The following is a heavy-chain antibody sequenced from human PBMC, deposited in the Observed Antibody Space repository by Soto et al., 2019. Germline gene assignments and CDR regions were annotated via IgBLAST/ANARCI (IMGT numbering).Heavy chain of an antibody. Sequence: QVQLQESGPGLVKPSETLSLTCTVSGASISGYYWSWIRQPPGEGLEWIVYTHSSADTYYNPSLRSRVPISVDTSKSQFSLKLSPVTAAYTAVYYCGRHDRRGGAYDIWGQGTMVTVSS. CDR1: GASISGYY. J-gene: IGHJ3*02. D-gene: IGHD3-16*01. V-gene: IGHV4-59*08. CDR3: GRHDRRGGAYDI. CDR2: THSSADT.